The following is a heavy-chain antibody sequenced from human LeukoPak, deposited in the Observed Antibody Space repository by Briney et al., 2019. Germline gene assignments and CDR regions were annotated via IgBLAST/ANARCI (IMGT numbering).Heavy chain of an antibody. D-gene: IGHD6-13*01. V-gene: IGHV3-30*18. CDR3: AKDRGSSWEGGNYFDY. CDR1: GFTFSSYG. Sequence: GGSLRLSCAASGFTFSSYGMHWVRQAPGKGLEWVAVISYDGSNKYYADSVKGRFTISGDNSKNTLYLQMNSLRAEDTAVYYCAKDRGSSWEGGNYFDYWGQGTLVTVSS. J-gene: IGHJ4*02. CDR2: ISYDGSNK.